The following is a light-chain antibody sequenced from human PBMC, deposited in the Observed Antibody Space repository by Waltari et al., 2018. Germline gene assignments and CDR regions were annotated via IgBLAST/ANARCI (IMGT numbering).Light chain of an antibody. CDR1: SGSVSDGNY. J-gene: IGLJ3*02. V-gene: IGLV8-61*01. CDR2: YTN. Sequence: QTVVTQEPSLSVSPGGTVTLTCGLTSGSVSDGNYPTWDQLTPGQAPRTLIYYTNSRSSGVPDRFSGSILGNKAALTITGAQADDESDYHCMLYLNGESRVFGGGTKLTVL. CDR3: MLYLNGESRV.